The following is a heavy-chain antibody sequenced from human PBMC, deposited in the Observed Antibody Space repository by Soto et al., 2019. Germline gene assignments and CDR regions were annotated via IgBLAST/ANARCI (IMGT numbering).Heavy chain of an antibody. CDR1: GFTFSSYG. CDR3: ARGYCSSTSCPRTINFDY. Sequence: PGGSLRLSCAASGFTFSSYGMHWVRQAPGKGLEWVAVIWYDGSNKYYADSVKGRFTISRDNSKNTLYLQMNSLRAEDTAVYYCARGYCSSTSCPRTINFDYWGQGTLVTVSS. CDR2: IWYDGSNK. V-gene: IGHV3-33*01. J-gene: IGHJ4*02. D-gene: IGHD2-2*01.